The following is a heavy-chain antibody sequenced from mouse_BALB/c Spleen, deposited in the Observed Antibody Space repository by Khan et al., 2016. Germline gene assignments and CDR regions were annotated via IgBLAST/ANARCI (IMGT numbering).Heavy chain of an antibody. CDR1: GYSITSDYA. CDR2: ISYSGST. V-gene: IGHV3-2*02. CDR3: ARSDSCDKDAMDY. Sequence: EVQLQESGPGLVKPSQSLSLTCTVTGYSITSDYAWNWIRQFPGNRLEWMGYISYSGSTSYNPSLKSRISITRDTSKNQFFLQLNSVHTEDTATYIWARSDSCDKDAMDYWGKGTQVTVSS. J-gene: IGHJ4*01. D-gene: IGHD1-3*01.